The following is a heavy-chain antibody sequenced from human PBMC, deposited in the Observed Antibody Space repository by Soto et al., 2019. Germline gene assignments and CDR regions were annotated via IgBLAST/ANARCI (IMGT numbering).Heavy chain of an antibody. CDR1: GFTFDDYA. V-gene: IGHV3-9*01. CDR2: INWNSGSI. CDR3: VKDESINWYSGHFRH. J-gene: IGHJ1*01. Sequence: GGSLRLSCAASGFTFDDYAMHWVRQVPGKGLEWVSGINWNSGSIGYGDSVKGRFAISRDNAKNSLHLQMNSLSAEDTAFYYCVKDESINWYSGHFRHWGQGTLITVSS. D-gene: IGHD6-13*01.